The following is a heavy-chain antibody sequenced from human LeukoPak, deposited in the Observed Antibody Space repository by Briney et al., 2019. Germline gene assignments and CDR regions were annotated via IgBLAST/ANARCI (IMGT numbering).Heavy chain of an antibody. V-gene: IGHV3-23*01. Sequence: GGSLRLSCAASGFTFSSSAMSWVRQVPGKGLEWVSGISASGGSTYYADSVRGRFTISRENAKKSLFLQMNSLRAEDTAVYYCARQNTPHGNFDYWGQGTLVTVSS. CDR2: ISASGGST. D-gene: IGHD1-26*01. CDR1: GFTFSSSA. CDR3: ARQNTPHGNFDY. J-gene: IGHJ4*02.